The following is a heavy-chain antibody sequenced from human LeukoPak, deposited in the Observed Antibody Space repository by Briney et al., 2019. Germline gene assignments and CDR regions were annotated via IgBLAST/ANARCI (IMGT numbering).Heavy chain of an antibody. CDR2: IIPIFGTA. D-gene: IGHD3-22*01. Sequence: GASVKVSCKASGYTFTGYYMHWVRQAPGQGLEWMGGIIPIFGTANYAQKFQGRVTITTDESTSTAYMELSSLRSEDTAVYYCARGMKIYYDSSGYFVWGQGTLVTVSS. V-gene: IGHV1-69*05. J-gene: IGHJ4*02. CDR3: ARGMKIYYDSSGYFV. CDR1: GYTFTGYY.